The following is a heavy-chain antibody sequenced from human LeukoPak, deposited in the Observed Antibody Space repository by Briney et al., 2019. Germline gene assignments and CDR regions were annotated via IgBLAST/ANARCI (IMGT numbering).Heavy chain of an antibody. D-gene: IGHD1-14*01. V-gene: IGHV3-23*01. CDR2: ITASGSNT. CDR1: GFTFSYFA. Sequence: GGSLRLSGAASGFTFSYFAMSWVRQAPGRGLEWVSTITASGSNTFYADSVKGRFTISRDNSKNTLSLQMNSLRAEDTAVYYCAKPDGPDYWGQGTLVTVSS. J-gene: IGHJ4*02. CDR3: AKPDGPDY.